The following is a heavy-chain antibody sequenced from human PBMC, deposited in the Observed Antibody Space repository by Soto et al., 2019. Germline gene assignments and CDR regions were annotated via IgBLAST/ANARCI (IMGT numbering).Heavy chain of an antibody. D-gene: IGHD2-15*01. V-gene: IGHV1-3*01. CDR2: INPDNGNT. CDR1: GYTFTRYT. CDR3: ARGIAIGQLDA. Sequence: QVQLVQSGAEVKKPGASVKISCKASGYTFTRYTMNWVRQAPGQRLEWMGWINPDNGNTKSSQKFQNRVIITRHTPAITAYMDRSSLRSEDTVVYYCARGIAIGQLDAWGQGTLVTVSS. J-gene: IGHJ5*02.